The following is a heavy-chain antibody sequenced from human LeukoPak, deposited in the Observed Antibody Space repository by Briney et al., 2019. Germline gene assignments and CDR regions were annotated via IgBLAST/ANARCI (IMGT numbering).Heavy chain of an antibody. CDR2: IKQDGSEK. J-gene: IGHJ4*02. Sequence: GGSLRLSCAASGFTFTRYWMSWVRQAPGKGLEWVAGIKQDGSEKHYVDSVKDRFTISRDNAKNSVYLQRNSLSDAHPAVYYWGKEGDYVMTPFDYWGQGILVTVSS. CDR3: GKEGDYVMTPFDY. V-gene: IGHV3-7*04. CDR1: GFTFTRYW. D-gene: IGHD4-17*01.